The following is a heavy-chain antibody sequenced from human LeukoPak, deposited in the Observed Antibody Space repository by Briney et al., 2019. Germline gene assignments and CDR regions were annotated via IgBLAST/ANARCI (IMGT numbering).Heavy chain of an antibody. Sequence: GASVKVSCKASGYSFTAYYMHWVRQAPGQGLEWMGWINPNSGNTGYAQKFQGRVTMTRNTSISTAYMELSSLRSEDTAVYYCARRPSKYYDILTGYYRSEFDYWGQGTLVTVSS. D-gene: IGHD3-9*01. CDR1: GYSFTAYY. V-gene: IGHV1-8*02. CDR3: ARRPSKYYDILTGYYRSEFDY. CDR2: INPNSGNT. J-gene: IGHJ4*02.